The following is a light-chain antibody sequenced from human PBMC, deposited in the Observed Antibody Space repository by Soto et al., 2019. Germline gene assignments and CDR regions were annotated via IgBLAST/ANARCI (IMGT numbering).Light chain of an antibody. J-gene: IGKJ1*01. CDR2: GAS. CDR3: QQYGSSPVT. Sequence: IVLTQSPGTLSLPPGERATLSCRASQSVSSNYLAWYQQKPGQAPRLLIYGASSRATGIPDRFSGSGSGTDFTLTISRLEPEDFAVYYCQQYGSSPVTFGQGTKVDIK. CDR1: QSVSSNY. V-gene: IGKV3-20*01.